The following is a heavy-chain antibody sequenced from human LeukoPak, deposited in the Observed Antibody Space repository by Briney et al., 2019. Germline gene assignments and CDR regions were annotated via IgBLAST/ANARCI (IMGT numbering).Heavy chain of an antibody. CDR3: ARASWAYAFDI. CDR1: GGSISSSNW. D-gene: IGHD1-26*01. CDR2: IYHSGST. V-gene: IGHV4-4*02. J-gene: IGHJ3*02. Sequence: SETLSLTCAVSGGSISSSNWWSWIRQPPGKGLEWIGEIYHSGSTNYNPSLKSRVTISVDKSKTQFSLKLSSVTAADTAVYYCARASWAYAFDIWGQGTMVTVSS.